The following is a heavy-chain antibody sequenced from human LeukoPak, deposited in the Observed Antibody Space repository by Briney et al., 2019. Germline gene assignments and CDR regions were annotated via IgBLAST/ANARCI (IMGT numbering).Heavy chain of an antibody. CDR2: ISSSSSYI. Sequence: GGSLRLSCAASGFTFSSYSMNWIRQAPGKGLEWVSSISSSSSYIYYADSVKGRFTISRDNAKNSLYLLMNSLRAEDTAVYYCARDGGYCSGGSCYHIDYWGQGTLVTVSS. CDR1: GFTFSSYS. J-gene: IGHJ4*02. D-gene: IGHD2-15*01. CDR3: ARDGGYCSGGSCYHIDY. V-gene: IGHV3-21*01.